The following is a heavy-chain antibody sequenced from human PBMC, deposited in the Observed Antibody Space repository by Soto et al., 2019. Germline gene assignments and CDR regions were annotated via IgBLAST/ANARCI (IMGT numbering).Heavy chain of an antibody. Sequence: EVQVVEYGGGLVQPGGSLRLSCAVSGLTFSDYYFDWVRQSPGKGLEWVGRSKNKANGYTMEYAASVKGRFTISRDDSTDSVFLQMSSLRTEDTAVYYWVIVGRTSWGHGTTVTVPS. CDR2: SKNKANGYTM. V-gene: IGHV3-72*01. J-gene: IGHJ3*01. D-gene: IGHD3-3*01. CDR3: VIVGRTS. CDR1: GLTFSDYY.